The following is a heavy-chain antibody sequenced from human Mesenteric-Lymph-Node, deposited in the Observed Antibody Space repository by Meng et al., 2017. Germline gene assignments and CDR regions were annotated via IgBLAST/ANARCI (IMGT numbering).Heavy chain of an antibody. D-gene: IGHD2-2*01. CDR2: ISYDGSNK. V-gene: IGHV3-30*01. CDR3: ARGLSSQCFNP. CDR1: GFTFSSYA. J-gene: IGHJ5*02. Sequence: QVRRGGFWGRRVPPGRSLRLSCAASGFTFSSYAMHWVRQAPGKGLEWVAVISYDGSNKYYADSVKGRFTISRDNSKNTLYLQMNSLRAEDTAVYYCARGLSSQCFNPWGQGTLVTVSS.